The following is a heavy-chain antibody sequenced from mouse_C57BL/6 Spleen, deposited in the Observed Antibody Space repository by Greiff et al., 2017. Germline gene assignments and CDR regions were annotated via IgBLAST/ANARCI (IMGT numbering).Heavy chain of an antibody. D-gene: IGHD3-2*02. J-gene: IGHJ2*01. CDR2: IYPSDSET. Sequence: QVQLKQPGAELVRPGSSVKLSCKASGYTFTSYWMDWVKQRPGQGLEWIGNIYPSDSETHYNQKFKDKATLTVDKSSSTAYMQLSSLTSEDSAVYYCARRTAQAIFDYWGQGTTLTVSS. CDR1: GYTFTSYW. CDR3: ARRTAQAIFDY. V-gene: IGHV1-61*01.